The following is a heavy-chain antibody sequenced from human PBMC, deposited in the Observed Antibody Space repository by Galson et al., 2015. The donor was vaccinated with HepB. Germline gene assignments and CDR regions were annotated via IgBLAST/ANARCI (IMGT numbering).Heavy chain of an antibody. V-gene: IGHV1-8*01. CDR3: ARTEPSPLRYFDWFPRSYYFDY. J-gene: IGHJ4*02. D-gene: IGHD3-9*01. CDR1: GYTFTSYD. Sequence: SVKVSCKASGYTFTSYDINWVRQATGQGLEWMGWMNPNSGNTGYAQKFQGRVTMTRNTSISTAYMELSSLRSEDTAVYYCARTEPSPLRYFDWFPRSYYFDYWGQGTLVTVSS. CDR2: MNPNSGNT.